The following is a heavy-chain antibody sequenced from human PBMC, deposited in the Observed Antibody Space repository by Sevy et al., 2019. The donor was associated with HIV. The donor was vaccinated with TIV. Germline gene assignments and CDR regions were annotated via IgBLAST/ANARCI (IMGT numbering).Heavy chain of an antibody. J-gene: IGHJ5*02. Sequence: GESLKISCAASGFTFSDYYMSWIRQAPGKGLEWVSYISSSSSYTNYADSVKGRFTISRDNAKNSLYLQMNSLRAEDTAVYYCARDPSHRSSSWFNWFDPWGQGTLVTVSS. V-gene: IGHV3-11*06. CDR1: GFTFSDYY. D-gene: IGHD6-13*01. CDR3: ARDPSHRSSSWFNWFDP. CDR2: ISSSSSYT.